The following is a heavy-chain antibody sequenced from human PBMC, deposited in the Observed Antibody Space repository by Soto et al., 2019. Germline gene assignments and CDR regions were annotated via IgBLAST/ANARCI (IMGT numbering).Heavy chain of an antibody. CDR1: GFTFSNYG. J-gene: IGHJ4*02. CDR3: ARGAWPSYFDY. CDR2: ISGMSDYI. Sequence: EVQLVESGGGLVNPGGSLRLSCATSGFTFSNYGVNWVRPAPGKGLEWGSSISGMSDYIYYADSVRGRFTISRDNAENSLYLQMNSLRAEDTAVYYCARGAWPSYFDYWGQGTLVTVSS. V-gene: IGHV3-21*02.